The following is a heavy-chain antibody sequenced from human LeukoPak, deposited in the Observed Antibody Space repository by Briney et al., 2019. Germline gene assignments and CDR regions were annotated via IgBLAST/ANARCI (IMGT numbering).Heavy chain of an antibody. CDR1: GYSISSGYY. D-gene: IGHD2-8*01. CDR3: ARDGIVLMVYANKPRPNWFDP. V-gene: IGHV4-38-2*02. Sequence: PSETLSLTCTVSGYSISSGYYWGWIRQPPGKGLEWIGSIYHSGSTYYNPSLKSRVTISVDTSKNQFSLKLSSVTAADTAVYYCARDGIVLMVYANKPRPNWFDPWGQGTLVTVSS. CDR2: IYHSGST. J-gene: IGHJ5*02.